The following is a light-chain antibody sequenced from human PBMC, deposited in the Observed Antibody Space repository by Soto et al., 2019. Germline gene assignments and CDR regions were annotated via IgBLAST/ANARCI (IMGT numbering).Light chain of an antibody. Sequence: QSALTQPASVSGSPGQSITISCTGTSSDVGDYDYVSWYQQHPGKAPKLMIYDVTNRPSGVSNRFYGSKSGNTASLTISGLQAEDEADYYCSSYTSSGTLVFGGGTKLTVL. V-gene: IGLV2-14*03. CDR1: SSDVGDYDY. J-gene: IGLJ2*01. CDR2: DVT. CDR3: SSYTSSGTLV.